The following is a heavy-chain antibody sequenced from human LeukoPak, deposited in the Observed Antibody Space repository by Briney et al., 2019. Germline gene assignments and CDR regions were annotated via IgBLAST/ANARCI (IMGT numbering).Heavy chain of an antibody. V-gene: IGHV3-30*02. CDR1: GFTFSSYG. Sequence: PGGSLRLSCAASGFTFSSYGMHWVRQAPGKGLEWVAFIRYDGSNKYYADSVKGRFTISRDNSKNTLYLQMNSLRAEDTAVYYCAKDRGYNWIRHFDYWGQGTLVTVSS. D-gene: IGHD1-1*01. CDR2: IRYDGSNK. J-gene: IGHJ4*02. CDR3: AKDRGYNWIRHFDY.